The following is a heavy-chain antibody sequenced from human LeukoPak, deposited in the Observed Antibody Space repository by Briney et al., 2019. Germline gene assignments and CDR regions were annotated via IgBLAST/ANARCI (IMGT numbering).Heavy chain of an antibody. CDR2: ISYDGSNK. CDR3: AKGSYYDSSGSFYFDY. J-gene: IGHJ4*02. Sequence: GGSLRLSCAASGFTFRSYAIHWVRQAPGKGLEWVTLISYDGSNKYYADSVKGRFTISRDNSKNTLYLQMNSLRAEDTAVYYCAKGSYYDSSGSFYFDYWGQGTLVTVSS. V-gene: IGHV3-30-3*01. D-gene: IGHD3-22*01. CDR1: GFTFRSYA.